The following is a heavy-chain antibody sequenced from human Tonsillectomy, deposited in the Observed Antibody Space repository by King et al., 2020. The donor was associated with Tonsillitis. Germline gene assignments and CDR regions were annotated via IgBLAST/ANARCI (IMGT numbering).Heavy chain of an antibody. J-gene: IGHJ4*02. Sequence: VQLVESGGGLVKPGGSLRLSCAASGFTFSNALMTWVRQAPGKGLEWVGRIKSRPNGGTANYAAPVKGRFTILRDDSKNTLYLQMNSLKIEDTAVYYCTTLYTYSSPYFDFWGQGTLVTVSS. CDR2: IKSRPNGGTA. CDR3: TTLYTYSSPYFDF. D-gene: IGHD3-16*01. V-gene: IGHV3-15*01. CDR1: GFTFSNAL.